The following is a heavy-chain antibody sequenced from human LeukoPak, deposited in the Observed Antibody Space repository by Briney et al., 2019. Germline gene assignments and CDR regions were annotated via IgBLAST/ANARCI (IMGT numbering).Heavy chain of an antibody. Sequence: PGGSLRLSCAASGFTFSTYAMNWVRQAPGKGLEWVSTIGGRGSPTYYADSVKGRFSISRDNSKNTLYLQMNRLRAEDTAVYFCARDPGYAIYYFDYWGQGNLVTVSS. CDR2: IGGRGSPT. J-gene: IGHJ4*02. D-gene: IGHD3-9*01. CDR3: ARDPGYAIYYFDY. V-gene: IGHV3-23*01. CDR1: GFTFSTYA.